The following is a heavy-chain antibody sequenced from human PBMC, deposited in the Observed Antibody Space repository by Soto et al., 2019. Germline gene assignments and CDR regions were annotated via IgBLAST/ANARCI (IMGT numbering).Heavy chain of an antibody. CDR2: IHKSGSSF. CDR1: GFYFTYSS. J-gene: IGHJ4*02. CDR3: ARFGIGGYGGPDAPLDG. Sequence: LVESGGCLVKPGGSMSLTCAASGFYFTYSSMTWIRQAPGKGLGWVSYIHKSGSSFYDAESVKGRFIISRDNDEEAMTLELNSLRVDETDLYDGARFGIGGYGGPDAPLDGWGQGTLVTVSS. D-gene: IGHD5-12*01. V-gene: IGHV3-11*01.